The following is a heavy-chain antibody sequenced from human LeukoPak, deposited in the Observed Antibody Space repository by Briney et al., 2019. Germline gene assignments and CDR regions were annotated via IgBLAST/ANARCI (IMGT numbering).Heavy chain of an antibody. V-gene: IGHV4-61*10. J-gene: IGHJ4*02. Sequence: SETLSLTCSVSGGSISSGSYYWSWIRQPAGKGLEWIGYIYYSGSTNYNPSLKSRVTISVDTSKNQFSLKLSSVTAADTAVYYCARGSGIAVAGILNWHEEKGPTDYYFDYWGQGTLVTVSS. CDR1: GGSISSGSYY. CDR3: ARGSGIAVAGILNWHEEKGPTDYYFDY. D-gene: IGHD6-19*01. CDR2: IYYSGST.